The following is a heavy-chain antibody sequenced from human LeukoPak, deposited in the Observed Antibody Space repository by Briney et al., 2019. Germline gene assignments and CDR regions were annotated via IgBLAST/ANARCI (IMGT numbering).Heavy chain of an antibody. Sequence: GGSLRLSCATSGFTFSSYAMSWVRQAPGKGLEWVSGIGASGGSTYYADSVKGRFTISRDNSKTTLYLQMNSLRTDDTAVYYCAKAEGYDILTGLDYWGQGTLVTVSS. D-gene: IGHD3-9*01. CDR2: IGASGGST. CDR3: AKAEGYDILTGLDY. CDR1: GFTFSSYA. J-gene: IGHJ4*02. V-gene: IGHV3-23*01.